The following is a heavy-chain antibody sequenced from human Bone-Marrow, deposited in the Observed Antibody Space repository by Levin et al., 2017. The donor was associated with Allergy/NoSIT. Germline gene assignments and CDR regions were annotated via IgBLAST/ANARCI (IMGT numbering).Heavy chain of an antibody. CDR3: ARRYGSGSYYK. V-gene: IGHV4-34*01. Sequence: SQTLSLTCAVYGGSFSGYFWSWIRQPPGKGLEWIGEINHSGSTNYNPSLKSRVTISVDTSKNQFSLKLSSVTAADTAVYYCARRYGSGSYYKWGQGTLVTVSS. CDR1: GGSFSGYF. J-gene: IGHJ4*02. D-gene: IGHD3-10*01. CDR2: INHSGST.